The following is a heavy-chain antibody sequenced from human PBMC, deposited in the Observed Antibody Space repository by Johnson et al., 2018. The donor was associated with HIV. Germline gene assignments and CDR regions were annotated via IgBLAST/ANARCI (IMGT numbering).Heavy chain of an antibody. V-gene: IGHV3-30*04. D-gene: IGHD4-11*01. CDR1: GFTFSSYA. CDR2: ISYDGSNK. CDR3: AKDSTESDAFYI. J-gene: IGHJ3*02. Sequence: QVQLLESGGGVVQPGRSLRLSCAASGFTFSSYAMHWVRQGPGKGLEWVAVISYDGSNKYYADSVKGRFTISRDNSKNTLYLQMNSLRAEDTAVYYCAKDSTESDAFYIWGRGTMVTVSS.